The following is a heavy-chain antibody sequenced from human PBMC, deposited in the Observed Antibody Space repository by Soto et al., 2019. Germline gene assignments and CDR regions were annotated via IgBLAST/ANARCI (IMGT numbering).Heavy chain of an antibody. Sequence: GGSLRLSCAASGFTFSNYAMTWVRQAPGKGLEWVSAIGGSDGATYYADSVKGRFTISRNNSRNTLYLQMNSLRAEDTALYYYAKGARYFDWLSFDYWGQGILVTVSS. V-gene: IGHV3-23*01. D-gene: IGHD3-9*01. CDR1: GFTFSNYA. CDR3: AKGARYFDWLSFDY. CDR2: IGGSDGAT. J-gene: IGHJ4*02.